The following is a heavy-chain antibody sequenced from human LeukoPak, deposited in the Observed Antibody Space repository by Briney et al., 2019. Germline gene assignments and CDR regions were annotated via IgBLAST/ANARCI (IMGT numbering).Heavy chain of an antibody. J-gene: IGHJ4*02. CDR3: AKGQRPYSSSWYDY. V-gene: IGHV3-48*03. Sequence: GGSLRLSCAASGFILSSYEMNWVRQAPGKGMEWVSYISSSGGTIYYADSVKGRFTISRDNAKNSLYLQMNSLRAEDTAVYYCAKGQRPYSSSWYDYWGQGTLVTVSS. D-gene: IGHD6-13*01. CDR1: GFILSSYE. CDR2: ISSSGGTI.